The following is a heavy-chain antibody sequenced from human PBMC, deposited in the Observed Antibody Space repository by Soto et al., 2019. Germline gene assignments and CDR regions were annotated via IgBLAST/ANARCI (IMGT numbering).Heavy chain of an antibody. V-gene: IGHV1-18*04. J-gene: IGHJ6*02. Sequence: GASVKVSCKASGYTFTSYGISWVRQAPGQGLEWMGWISAYNGNTNYAQKLQGRVTMTTDTSTSTAYMELRSLRSDDTAVYYCARDLYSSGWGNEYYYYYGMDVWGQGTTVTVFS. CDR3: ARDLYSSGWGNEYYYYYGMDV. D-gene: IGHD6-19*01. CDR2: ISAYNGNT. CDR1: GYTFTSYG.